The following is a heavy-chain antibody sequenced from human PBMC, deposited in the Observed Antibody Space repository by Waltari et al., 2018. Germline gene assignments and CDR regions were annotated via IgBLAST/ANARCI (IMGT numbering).Heavy chain of an antibody. V-gene: IGHV4-38-2*01. D-gene: IGHD4-17*01. CDR1: GDSIPRASY. J-gene: IGHJ4*02. CDR3: ARHESAHYGGFDS. CDR2: VYHFGSS. Sequence: QVQLQESGPGLVKPSETLSLTCAVSGDSIPRASYWGWIRQPPGKGLEWIGYVYHFGSSSYNPSLKSRVTMSVDTSKRQFSLNLSSVTAADTAVYYCARHESAHYGGFDSWGRGTLVTVSA.